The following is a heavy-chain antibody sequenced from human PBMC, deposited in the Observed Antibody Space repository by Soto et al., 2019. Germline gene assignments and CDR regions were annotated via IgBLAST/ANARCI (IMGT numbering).Heavy chain of an antibody. CDR2: IYYSGRT. CDR1: GGSISSYY. J-gene: IGHJ5*02. V-gene: IGHV4-59*12. Sequence: SETLSLTCTVSGGSISSYYWSWIRQPPGKGLEWIGYIYYSGRTNYNPSLKSRVTRSVDTSKNQFSLKLSSVTAADTAVYYCARGSPIPLYNWFDTWGPGTLVNVSS. CDR3: ARGSPIPLYNWFDT. D-gene: IGHD2-21*01.